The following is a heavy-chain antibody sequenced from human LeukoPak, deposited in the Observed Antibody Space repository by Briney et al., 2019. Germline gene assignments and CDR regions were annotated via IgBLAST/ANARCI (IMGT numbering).Heavy chain of an antibody. CDR1: GSTFDDYT. CDR2: ISWDGGST. J-gene: IGHJ3*02. CDR3: AKDKWSNAFDI. V-gene: IGHV3-43*01. Sequence: GGSLRLSCAASGSTFDDYTMHWVRQAPGKGLEWVSLISWDGGSTYYADSVKGRFTISRDNSKNSLYLQMNSLRTEDTALYYCAKDKWSNAFDIWGQGTMVTVSS. D-gene: IGHD2-15*01.